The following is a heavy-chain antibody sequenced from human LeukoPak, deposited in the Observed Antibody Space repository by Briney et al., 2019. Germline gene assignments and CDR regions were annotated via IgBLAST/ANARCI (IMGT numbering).Heavy chain of an antibody. CDR1: AGSISSNY. Sequence: SETLPLTCTVAAGSISSNYWSWIRQPAGKGLEWIGRTYTSGSHNYNTSLKSRVTMSVDTSKTQSSLKLSSVAAAATAVYYCARGGLKWSNFDYWGQGTLVTVSS. V-gene: IGHV4-4*07. CDR2: TYTSGSH. J-gene: IGHJ4*02. D-gene: IGHD2-15*01. CDR3: ARGGLKWSNFDY.